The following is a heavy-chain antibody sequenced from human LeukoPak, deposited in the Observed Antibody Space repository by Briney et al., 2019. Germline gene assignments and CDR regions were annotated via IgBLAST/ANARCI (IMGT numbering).Heavy chain of an antibody. CDR3: ARDSCGSSSCYPDY. Sequence: ASAKVSCKASGYTFTSYGITWVRQAPGQGLEWMGWISAYSGNTNYAQKLQGRVTMTTDTSTSTAYMELRSLRSDDTAVYYCARDSCGSSSCYPDYWGQGTLVTVSS. J-gene: IGHJ4*02. D-gene: IGHD2-2*01. V-gene: IGHV1-18*01. CDR1: GYTFTSYG. CDR2: ISAYSGNT.